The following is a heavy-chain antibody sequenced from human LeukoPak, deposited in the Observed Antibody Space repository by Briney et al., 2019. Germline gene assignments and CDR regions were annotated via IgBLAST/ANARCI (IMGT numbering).Heavy chain of an antibody. V-gene: IGHV4-30-4*01. D-gene: IGHD3-10*01. Sequence: SETLSLTCTVSGGSISSGDYYWSWIRQPPGKGLEWIGYIYYSGSTYYNPSLKSRVTISVDTSKNQFSLKLSSVTDADTAVYYCARAAYRFGESGFDPWGQGTLVTVSS. CDR2: IYYSGST. CDR3: ARAAYRFGESGFDP. CDR1: GGSISSGDYY. J-gene: IGHJ5*02.